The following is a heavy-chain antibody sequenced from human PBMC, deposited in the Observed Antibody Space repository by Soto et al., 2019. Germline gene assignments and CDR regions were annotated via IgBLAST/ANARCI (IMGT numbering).Heavy chain of an antibody. J-gene: IGHJ4*02. Sequence: EVQLVESGGGLVKPGGSLRLSCAASGFTFSSYSMNWVRQAPGKGLEWVSSISSSSSYIYYADSVKGRFTISRDNAKNSLYLQMNSLRAEDTAVYYCEVGMFFGVENDYWGQGTLVTVSS. CDR2: ISSSSSYI. D-gene: IGHD3-3*01. V-gene: IGHV3-21*01. CDR1: GFTFSSYS. CDR3: EVGMFFGVENDY.